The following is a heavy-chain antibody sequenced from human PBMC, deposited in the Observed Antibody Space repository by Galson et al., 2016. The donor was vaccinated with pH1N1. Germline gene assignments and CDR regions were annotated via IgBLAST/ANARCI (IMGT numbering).Heavy chain of an antibody. CDR3: ARIGYGDYVCYFDS. D-gene: IGHD4-17*01. V-gene: IGHV2-70*01. CDR1: GFSLSTSGMC. J-gene: IGHJ4*02. Sequence: PALVTPTQTLTLTCTFSGFSLSTSGMCVSWIRQPPGKALEWLAPIDWDDNKYYSTSLKTRLTISKDTSKNQVVLTMTNMDPVDTATYSCARIGYGDYVCYFDSWGQGTLVSVSS. CDR2: IDWDDNK.